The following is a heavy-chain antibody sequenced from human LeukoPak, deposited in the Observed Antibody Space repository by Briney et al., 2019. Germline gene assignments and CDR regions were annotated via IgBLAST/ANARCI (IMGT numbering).Heavy chain of an antibody. CDR3: ARGRLRYFDWSIPIYYFDY. D-gene: IGHD3-9*01. V-gene: IGHV4-59*01. Sequence: SETLSLTCTVSGGSISSYYWSWIRQPPGKGLEWIGYIYYSGSTNYNPSLKSRVTISVDTSKNQFSLKLSSVTAADTAVYYCARGRLRYFDWSIPIYYFDYWGQGTLVTVSS. CDR1: GGSISSYY. CDR2: IYYSGST. J-gene: IGHJ4*02.